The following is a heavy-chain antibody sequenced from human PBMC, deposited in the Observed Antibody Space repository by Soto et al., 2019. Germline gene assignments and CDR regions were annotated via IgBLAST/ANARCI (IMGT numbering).Heavy chain of an antibody. CDR1: GGSISSYY. J-gene: IGHJ4*02. CDR2: IYYSGST. Sequence: ASETLSLTCTVSGGSISSYYWSWIRQPPGKGLEWIGYIYYSGSTNYNPSLKSRVTISVDTSKNQFSLKLSSVTAADTAVYYCARILGYSSSWGEDYWGQGTLVTVSS. CDR3: ARILGYSSSWGEDY. D-gene: IGHD6-13*01. V-gene: IGHV4-59*01.